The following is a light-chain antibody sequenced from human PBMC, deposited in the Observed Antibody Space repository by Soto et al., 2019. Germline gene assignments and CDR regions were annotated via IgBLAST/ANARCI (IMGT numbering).Light chain of an antibody. CDR3: QSYDSSLSNWV. J-gene: IGLJ3*02. CDR2: GNN. V-gene: IGLV1-40*01. CDR1: SSNIGAGYD. Sequence: QSVLTQPPSVSGAPGQRVTISCTGSSSNIGAGYDVHWYQQLPGTAPKLLIYGNNNRTSGVPDRFSGSKSGTSASLAITGLQAEDEADYYCQSYDSSLSNWVFGGGTQLTVL.